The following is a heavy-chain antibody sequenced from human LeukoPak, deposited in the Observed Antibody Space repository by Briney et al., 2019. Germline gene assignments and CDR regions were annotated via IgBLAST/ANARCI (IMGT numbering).Heavy chain of an antibody. CDR3: ARRDSSGWSYS. J-gene: IGHJ4*02. V-gene: IGHV5-51*01. D-gene: IGHD6-19*01. CDR1: GYSFSIYW. Sequence: GESLKISCKGSGYSFSIYWIGWVRQMPGKGLEWMGIIYPGDSETRYSPSFQGQVTISADKTISTAYLQWSSLKASDTAMYYCARRDSSGWSYSWGQGTLVIVSS. CDR2: IYPGDSET.